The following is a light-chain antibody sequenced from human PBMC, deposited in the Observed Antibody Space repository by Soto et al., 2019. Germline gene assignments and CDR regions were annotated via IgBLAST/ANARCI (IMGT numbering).Light chain of an antibody. CDR3: ISYAGSNLLYV. V-gene: IGLV2-8*01. J-gene: IGLJ1*01. CDR2: EVS. CDR1: SSDFGGYNY. Sequence: QSVLTQPPSSSGSPGQSVTISCTGTSSDFGGYNYVSWYQQHPGKAPKLMIYEVSKRPSGVPDRFSGSKSGNTASLTVSGFQAEDEADYYCISYAGSNLLYVFGTGTKVTVL.